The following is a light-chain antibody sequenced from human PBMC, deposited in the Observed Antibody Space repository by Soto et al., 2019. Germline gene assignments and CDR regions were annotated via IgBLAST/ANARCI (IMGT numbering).Light chain of an antibody. CDR3: QQSFTIPYT. CDR2: AAS. J-gene: IGKJ2*01. CDR1: QSISTY. Sequence: DIHMTQSPSSPSASVGDRVTITCRASQSISTYLNWYQQKPGKAPELLIYAASSLQSGVPSRFSGSGSGTDFTLTISSLQPEDFATYYCQQSFTIPYTFGQGTKLEIK. V-gene: IGKV1-39*01.